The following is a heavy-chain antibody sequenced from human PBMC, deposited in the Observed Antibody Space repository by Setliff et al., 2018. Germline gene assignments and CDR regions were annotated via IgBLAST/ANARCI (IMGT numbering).Heavy chain of an antibody. CDR2: INYSGTT. D-gene: IGHD3-16*01. J-gene: IGHJ5*02. CDR3: ARDYQGGWFDP. V-gene: IGHV4-59*01. Sequence: SETLSLTCSVSGGSISTYYWSWIRQSPGKGLEWIGNINYSGTTNYMSSLKSRVTISIDTPKNHFSLRLSSVTAADTAVYYCARDYQGGWFDPWGPGTLVTVSS. CDR1: GGSISTYY.